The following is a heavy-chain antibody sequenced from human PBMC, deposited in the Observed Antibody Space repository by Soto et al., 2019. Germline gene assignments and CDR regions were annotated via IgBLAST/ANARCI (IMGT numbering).Heavy chain of an antibody. V-gene: IGHV3-66*01. CDR1: GFTVITNY. Sequence: EVQMVESGGGLVQPGGSLRLSCAVSGFTVITNYISWVRQAPGKGLEWVSDIYAGGNTYYADSVKGRFAISRDNSKNTLYLEMNSLRAEDTAAYYCARNKSIVGATGYFDYWGQGTLVSVSS. D-gene: IGHD1-26*01. J-gene: IGHJ4*02. CDR2: IYAGGNT. CDR3: ARNKSIVGATGYFDY.